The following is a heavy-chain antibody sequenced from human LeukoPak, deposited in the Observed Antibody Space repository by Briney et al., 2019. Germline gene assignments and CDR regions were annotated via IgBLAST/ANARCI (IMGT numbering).Heavy chain of an antibody. D-gene: IGHD1-26*01. J-gene: IGHJ4*02. CDR3: AKDLGPKAKYYFDY. CDR2: ISGTGSIT. CDR1: GFTFSSSG. V-gene: IGHV3-23*01. Sequence: GGSLRLSCAASGFTFSSSGMHWVRQAPGKGLEWISGISGTGSITYYADSVKGRFTISRDNSKNTLYLQMNSLRAEDTAVYYCAKDLGPKAKYYFDYWGQGTLVTVSS.